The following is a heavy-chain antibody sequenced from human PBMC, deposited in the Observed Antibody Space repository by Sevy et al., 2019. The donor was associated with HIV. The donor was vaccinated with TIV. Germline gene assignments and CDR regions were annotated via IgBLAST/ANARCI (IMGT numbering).Heavy chain of an antibody. J-gene: IGHJ4*02. CDR3: ASHYYDSTGYYYRLDY. Sequence: GGSLRLSCTASGFSFSNYAMYWVRQAPGEGLEWVAVISTDGNIKDYADSVKGRFTISRDNFKNTLYLQMNSLRAEDSAVYYCASHYYDSTGYYYRLDYWGLGTLVTVSS. D-gene: IGHD3-22*01. CDR1: GFSFSNYA. V-gene: IGHV3-30*04. CDR2: ISTDGNIK.